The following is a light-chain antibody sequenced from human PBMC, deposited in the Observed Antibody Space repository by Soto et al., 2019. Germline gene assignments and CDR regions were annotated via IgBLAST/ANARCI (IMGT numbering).Light chain of an antibody. CDR1: QSLLHSNGYNY. CDR3: MQALQTPWT. CDR2: LGS. V-gene: IGKV2-28*01. J-gene: IGKJ1*01. Sequence: EIVMTQYPLSLPVTPGEPASISCRSSQSLLHSNGYNYLDWYLQKPGQSPQLLIYLGSNRASGVPDRFSGSGSGTDFTLKISRVEAEDVGVYYCMQALQTPWTFGQGTKVDIK.